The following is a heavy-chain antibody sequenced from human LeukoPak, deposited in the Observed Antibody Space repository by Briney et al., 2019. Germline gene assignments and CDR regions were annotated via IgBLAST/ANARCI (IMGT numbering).Heavy chain of an antibody. J-gene: IGHJ4*02. CDR1: GFSVTDNY. D-gene: IGHD3-10*01. CDR2: IKQDGSEE. Sequence: GGSLRLSCAASGFSVTDNYMNWVRQSSGKGLQWVANIKQDGSEEYYVDSVKGRFTISRDNAENSMYLQMNSLRAEDTAVYYCARDKGFGELFDYWGQGTLVTVSS. V-gene: IGHV3-7*01. CDR3: ARDKGFGELFDY.